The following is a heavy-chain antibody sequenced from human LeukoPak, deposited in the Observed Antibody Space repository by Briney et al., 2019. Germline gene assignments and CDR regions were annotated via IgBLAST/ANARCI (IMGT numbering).Heavy chain of an antibody. CDR2: IYHSGST. V-gene: IGHV4-30-2*01. CDR3: ARVEGATTQTDAFDI. J-gene: IGHJ3*02. Sequence: PSETLSLTCTVSGGSISSYYWSWIRQPPGKGLEWIGYIYHSGSTYYNPSLKSRVTTSVDRSKNQFSLKLSSVTAADTAVYYCARVEGATTQTDAFDIWGQGTMVTVSS. D-gene: IGHD1-26*01. CDR1: GGSISSYY.